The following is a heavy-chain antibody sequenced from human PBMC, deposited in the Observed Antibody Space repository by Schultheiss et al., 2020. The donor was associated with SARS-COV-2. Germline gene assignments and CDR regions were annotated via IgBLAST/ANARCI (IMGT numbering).Heavy chain of an antibody. J-gene: IGHJ5*02. D-gene: IGHD6-6*01. CDR3: AKDQDFSSIVNLAS. CDR2: ISSSSSTI. Sequence: GGSLRLSCAASGFTFSSYSMNWVRQAPGKGLEWVSYISSSSSTIYYADSVKGRFTISRDNAKNTLFLQMNSLRAEDTAVYYCAKDQDFSSIVNLASWGQGTLVTVSS. V-gene: IGHV3-48*01. CDR1: GFTFSSYS.